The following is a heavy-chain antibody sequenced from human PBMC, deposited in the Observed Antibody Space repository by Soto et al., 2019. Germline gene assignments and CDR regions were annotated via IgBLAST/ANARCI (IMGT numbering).Heavy chain of an antibody. J-gene: IGHJ5*02. CDR1: GYTLTKLS. Sequence: GASVKVSCKVSGYTLTKLSMHWVRQAPGQGLEWMGIINPSGGSTSYAQKFQGRVTMTRDTSTSTVYMELSSLRSEDTAVYYCARGVHYDSSGYATVMFDPWGQGTLVTISS. CDR2: INPSGGST. CDR3: ARGVHYDSSGYATVMFDP. V-gene: IGHV1-46*01. D-gene: IGHD3-22*01.